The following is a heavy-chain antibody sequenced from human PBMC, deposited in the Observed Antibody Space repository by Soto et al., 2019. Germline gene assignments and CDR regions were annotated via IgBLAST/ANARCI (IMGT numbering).Heavy chain of an antibody. J-gene: IGHJ4*02. CDR2: IYTIGST. CDR3: ARSGAGSGWL. Sequence: QVQLQESGPGLVKPSETLSLTCTVSGGSVSSGRYYWSWSRQPPGKGLEWIGYIYTIGSTNYKSSLKSRVTISVDTSKNQFSLKLTSVTAADMAVYYCARSGAGSGWLGGQGTLVTVSS. CDR1: GGSVSSGRYY. D-gene: IGHD6-19*01. V-gene: IGHV4-61*01.